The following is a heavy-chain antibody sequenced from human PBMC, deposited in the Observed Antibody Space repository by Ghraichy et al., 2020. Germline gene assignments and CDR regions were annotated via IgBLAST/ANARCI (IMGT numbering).Heavy chain of an antibody. V-gene: IGHV3-23*01. D-gene: IGHD3-3*01. CDR1: GFTFSSYA. CDR3: AKENDFWRGTGVVIIY. J-gene: IGHJ4*02. CDR2: ISGSGGST. Sequence: GESLRLSCAASGFTFSSYAMSWVRQAPGKGLEWVSAISGSGGSTYYADSVKGRFTISRDNSKNTLYLQMNSLRAEDTAVYYCAKENDFWRGTGVVIIYWGQGTLVTVSS.